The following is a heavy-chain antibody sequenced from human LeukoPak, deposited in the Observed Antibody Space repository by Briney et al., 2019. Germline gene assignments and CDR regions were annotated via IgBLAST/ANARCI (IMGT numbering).Heavy chain of an antibody. CDR3: AKGISSSRRTFDA. CDR2: ISAAADST. CDR1: GFISNTYA. V-gene: IGHV3-23*01. Sequence: GGSLRLSCAASGFISNTYAMAWVRQAPGKGLEWVSTISAAADSTYHADSVKGRFIISRDNSKNTLFIQMNSLRAEDTAVYYCAKGISSSRRTFDAWGQGTLATVSS. J-gene: IGHJ5*02. D-gene: IGHD6-13*01.